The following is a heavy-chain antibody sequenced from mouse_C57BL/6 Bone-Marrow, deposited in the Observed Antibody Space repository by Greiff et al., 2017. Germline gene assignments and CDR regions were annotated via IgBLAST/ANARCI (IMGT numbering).Heavy chain of an antibody. D-gene: IGHD1-1*01. CDR3: AIYDYGSGAWFAY. CDR1: GYTFTSYG. CDR2: IYPRSGNT. J-gene: IGHJ3*01. Sequence: VQLQQSGAELARPGASVKLTCKASGYTFTSYGLSWVKQRTGQGLEWIGEIYPRSGNTYYNEKFKGKATLTADKSSSTAYMELRSLTSEDSAVYFCAIYDYGSGAWFAYWGQGTLVTVSA. V-gene: IGHV1-81*01.